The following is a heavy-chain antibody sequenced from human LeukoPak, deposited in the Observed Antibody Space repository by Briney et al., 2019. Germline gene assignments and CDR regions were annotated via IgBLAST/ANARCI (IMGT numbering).Heavy chain of an antibody. CDR2: ISSRSSYI. Sequence: GGSLRLSCAASGFTFSSYSMNWVRQAPGKGLEWVSSISSRSSYIYYADSVKGRFTISRDNAKNSLYLQMNSLRAEDTAVYYCARAFGGADQFDYWGQGTLVTVSS. D-gene: IGHD3-10*01. J-gene: IGHJ4*02. CDR3: ARAFGGADQFDY. CDR1: GFTFSSYS. V-gene: IGHV3-21*01.